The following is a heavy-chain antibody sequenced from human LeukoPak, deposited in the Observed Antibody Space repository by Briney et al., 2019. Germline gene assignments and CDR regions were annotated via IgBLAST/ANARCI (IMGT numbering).Heavy chain of an antibody. V-gene: IGHV3-74*01. CDR3: AGSKNFDY. J-gene: IGHJ4*02. CDR2: SNSGGSST. CDR1: GFTFSNYW. Sequence: PGGSLRLSCAASGFTFSNYWMHWVRRAPGKGLVWVSRSNSGGSSTSYADSVKGRFTISRDNAKNTVYLQMNSLRAEDTAVYYCAGSKNFDYWGQGTLVTVSS.